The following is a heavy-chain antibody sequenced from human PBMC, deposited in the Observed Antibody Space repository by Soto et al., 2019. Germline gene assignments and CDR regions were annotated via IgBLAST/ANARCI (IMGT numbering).Heavy chain of an antibody. Sequence: QVQLVQSGAEVKKPGASVKVSCKASGYTYTSYGFSWVRQAPGQGLEWMGWISAYNGNTNYAQKLQGRVTMTTDTSTSTAYMELRSLRSDDTAVYYCAIDRGYCSGGNCYGWFDPWGQGTLVTVSS. CDR3: AIDRGYCSGGNCYGWFDP. V-gene: IGHV1-18*01. CDR1: GYTYTSYG. D-gene: IGHD2-15*01. J-gene: IGHJ5*02. CDR2: ISAYNGNT.